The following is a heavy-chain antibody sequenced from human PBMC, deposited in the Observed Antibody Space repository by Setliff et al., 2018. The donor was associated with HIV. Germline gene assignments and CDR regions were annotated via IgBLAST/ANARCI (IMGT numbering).Heavy chain of an antibody. V-gene: IGHV1-18*01. CDR3: VRGGGYRGYDGTLDY. CDR1: GYRFNTYG. CDR2: ISPYNGDT. J-gene: IGHJ4*02. Sequence: ASVKVSCKASGYRFNTYGISWVRQAPGQGLEWMGWISPYNGDTRFAQSLQGRVTLTTDTSTNTAYMEMRTLRSDDTAVYFCVRGGGYRGYDGTLDYWGQGTLVTVSS. D-gene: IGHD5-12*01.